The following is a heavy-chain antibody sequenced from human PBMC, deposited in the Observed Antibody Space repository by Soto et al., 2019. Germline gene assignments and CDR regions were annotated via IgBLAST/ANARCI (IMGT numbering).Heavy chain of an antibody. D-gene: IGHD3-3*01. Sequence: ASVKVSCKASGYTFTSYGISWVRQAPGQGLEWMGWISAYNGNTNYAQKLQGRVTVTTDTSTSTAYMELRSLRSDDTAVYYCARVHHTSGDFWSGYSSWGQGTLVTVSS. CDR3: ARVHHTSGDFWSGYSS. CDR2: ISAYNGNT. V-gene: IGHV1-18*01. CDR1: GYTFTSYG. J-gene: IGHJ4*02.